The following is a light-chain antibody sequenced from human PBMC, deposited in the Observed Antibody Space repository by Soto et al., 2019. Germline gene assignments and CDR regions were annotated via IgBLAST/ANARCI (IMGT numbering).Light chain of an antibody. CDR2: GAS. V-gene: IGKV1-39*01. Sequence: DIQMTQSPSSLSASVGDRVTITCRTSQAINNYLNWYRQKPGKVPVVLIYGASSLQRGVSSRFTGSASRTYFTLTISSLQPEDFATYYCQQFYDFPHTFGQGTKVEV. J-gene: IGKJ2*01. CDR3: QQFYDFPHT. CDR1: QAINNY.